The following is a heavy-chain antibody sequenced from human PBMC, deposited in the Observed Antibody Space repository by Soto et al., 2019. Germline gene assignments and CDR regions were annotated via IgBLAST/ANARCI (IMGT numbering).Heavy chain of an antibody. J-gene: IGHJ4*02. CDR3: SREPGAANY. V-gene: IGHV3-66*01. CDR1: GFTVSTKY. CDR2: IYSGGST. D-gene: IGHD7-27*01. Sequence: EVQLVESGGGFVQPGGSLRLSCAASGFTVSTKYMRWVRQAPGKGLEGVSVIYSGGSTLYADSVRGRYTISRDNSKNTVILQRHSMRAKDIAVYYCSREPGAANYWGQGTLITVSS.